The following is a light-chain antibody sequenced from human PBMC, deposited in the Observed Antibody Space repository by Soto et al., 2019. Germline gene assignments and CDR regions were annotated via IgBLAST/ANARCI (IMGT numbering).Light chain of an antibody. Sequence: IKKNQSPSTLSASVGDRVSITCRASQSISSWLGWYQQKPGKATNLRIYAASSLQSGVPSRVTGSGYGTEFTLTIRTRQPQDFATYDCHQANRFPPTFGGGTKVDI. CDR2: AAS. CDR1: QSISSW. CDR3: HQANRFPPT. V-gene: IGKV1-12*01. J-gene: IGKJ4*01.